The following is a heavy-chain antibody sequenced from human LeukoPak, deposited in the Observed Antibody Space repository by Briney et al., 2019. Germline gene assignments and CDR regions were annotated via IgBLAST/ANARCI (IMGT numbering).Heavy chain of an antibody. CDR1: GFTFSSYA. V-gene: IGHV3-23*01. J-gene: IGHJ4*02. CDR3: ARDRTLLDY. D-gene: IGHD2-2*01. Sequence: PGGSLRLSCAASGFTFSSYAMSWVRQAPGKGLEWVSGISGSANTYYTDSVKGRLTISRDNSKNTLFLQMNSLRAEDTAVYYCARDRTLLDYWGQGTLVTVSS. CDR2: ISGSANT.